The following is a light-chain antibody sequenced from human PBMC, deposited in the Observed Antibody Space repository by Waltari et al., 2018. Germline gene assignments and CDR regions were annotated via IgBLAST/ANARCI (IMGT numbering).Light chain of an antibody. Sequence: EIVLTQSPATLSLSPGERATLSCRASQNIDSYLAWYQLKPGQVPRLLILDASNRATGIPARFSGSGSGADFTLIISSLEPEDFAVYYCHQRSKWPLTFGGGTKVEIK. V-gene: IGKV3-11*01. CDR1: QNIDSY. CDR3: HQRSKWPLT. J-gene: IGKJ4*01. CDR2: DAS.